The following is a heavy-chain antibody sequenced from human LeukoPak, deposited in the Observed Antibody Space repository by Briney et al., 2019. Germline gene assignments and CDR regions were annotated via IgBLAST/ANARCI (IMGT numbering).Heavy chain of an antibody. CDR3: AKDGLGHLNWFDP. D-gene: IGHD2-2*03. J-gene: IGHJ5*02. V-gene: IGHV3-23*01. Sequence: PGGSLRLSCAASGFSFSNYGMSWVRQAPGKGLEWVSAISGSGGSTDYADSVKGRFTISRDNSKNTLYLQMNSLRAEDTAVYYCAKDGLGHLNWFDPWGQGTLVTVSS. CDR1: GFSFSNYG. CDR2: ISGSGGST.